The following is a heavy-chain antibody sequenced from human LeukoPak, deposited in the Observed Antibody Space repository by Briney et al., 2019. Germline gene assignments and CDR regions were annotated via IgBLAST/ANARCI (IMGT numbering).Heavy chain of an antibody. CDR1: GDSTSSGGYS. CDR3: ARYFSGGQFKWFDP. J-gene: IGHJ5*02. D-gene: IGHD1-26*01. V-gene: IGHV4-30-2*01. Sequence: SETLSLTCAVSGDSTSSGGYSWSWIRQPPGKGLEWIGYIYHGGSAYYDPSLKSRVNISVDKSKNQLSLELSSVTAADTAVYYCARYFSGGQFKWFDPWGQGTLVTVSS. CDR2: IYHGGSA.